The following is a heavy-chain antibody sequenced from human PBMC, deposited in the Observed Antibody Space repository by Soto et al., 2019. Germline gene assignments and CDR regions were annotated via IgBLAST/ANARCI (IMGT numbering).Heavy chain of an antibody. D-gene: IGHD2-2*01. CDR3: ARDLGDIVVVPAASAGDAFDI. J-gene: IGHJ3*02. Sequence: GASVKVSCKASGYTFTSYGISWVRQAPGQGLEWMGWISAYNGNTNYAQKLQGRVTMTTDTSTSTAYMELRSLRSDDTAVYYCARDLGDIVVVPAASAGDAFDIWGQGTMVTVSS. V-gene: IGHV1-18*01. CDR2: ISAYNGNT. CDR1: GYTFTSYG.